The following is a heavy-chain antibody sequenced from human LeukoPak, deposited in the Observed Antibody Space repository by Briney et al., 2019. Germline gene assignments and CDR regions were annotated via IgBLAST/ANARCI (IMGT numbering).Heavy chain of an antibody. CDR3: AGDPWDYDSSGYYYDY. Sequence: ASVKVSCKASGYTFTSYYMHWVRQAPGQGLEWMGIINPSGGSTSYAQKFQGRVTMTRDTSTSTVYMELSSLRSEDTAVYYCAGDPWDYDSSGYYYDYWGQGTLVTVSS. D-gene: IGHD3-22*01. CDR1: GYTFTSYY. V-gene: IGHV1-46*01. CDR2: INPSGGST. J-gene: IGHJ4*02.